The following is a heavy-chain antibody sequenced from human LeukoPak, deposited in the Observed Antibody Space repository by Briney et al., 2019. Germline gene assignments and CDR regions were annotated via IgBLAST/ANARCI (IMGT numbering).Heavy chain of an antibody. J-gene: IGHJ4*02. V-gene: IGHV1-24*01. CDR3: ATQGDQTYCSSTSCYALDY. CDR1: GYTFTELS. D-gene: IGHD2-2*01. CDR2: FDPEDGET. Sequence: ASVKVSCKVSGYTFTELSMHWVRQAPGKGLEWMGGFDPEDGETIYAQKFQGRVTMTEDTSTDTAYMELSSLRSEDTAVYYCATQGDQTYCSSTSCYALDYWGQGTLVTVSS.